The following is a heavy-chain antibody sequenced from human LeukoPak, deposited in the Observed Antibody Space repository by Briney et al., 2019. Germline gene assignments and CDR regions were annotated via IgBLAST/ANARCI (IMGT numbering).Heavy chain of an antibody. Sequence: GGSLRLSCAASGFTFSSYAMHWVRQAPGKGLEWVAVISYDGSNKYYADSVKGRFTISRDNSKNTLYLQMNSLRAEDTAVYYCARDGDFEWLFFDYWGQGTLVTVSS. J-gene: IGHJ4*02. CDR1: GFTFSSYA. D-gene: IGHD3-3*01. V-gene: IGHV3-30-3*01. CDR2: ISYDGSNK. CDR3: ARDGDFEWLFFDY.